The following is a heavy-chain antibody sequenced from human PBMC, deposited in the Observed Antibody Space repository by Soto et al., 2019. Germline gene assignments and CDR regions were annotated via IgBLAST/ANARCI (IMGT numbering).Heavy chain of an antibody. V-gene: IGHV3-23*01. D-gene: IGHD3-16*01. J-gene: IGHJ5*02. CDR1: GFTFSAFA. CDR2: ISGSGGNT. CDR3: AKLGSDFLNWFDP. Sequence: EVQLLESGGGLVQPGGSLRLSCAASGFTFSAFAMSWVRQAPGKGLEWVSAISGSGGNTYYADSVKGRSTISRDNSKNTLYLQMSSLRAEDTAVYYCAKLGSDFLNWFDPWGQGTLVTVSS.